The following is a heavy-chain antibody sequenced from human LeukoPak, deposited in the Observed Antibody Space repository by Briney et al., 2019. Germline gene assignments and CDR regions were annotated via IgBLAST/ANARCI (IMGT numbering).Heavy chain of an antibody. CDR1: GGSFRGYY. Sequence: SETLSLTCAVYGGSFRGYYWSWIRQPPGKGLEWIGEINHSGSTNYNPSLKSRVTISLDTSMKKFSLKLNSVTAADTAVYYCARTERCSTTCPLDYWGQGTLVIVSS. CDR3: ARTERCSTTCPLDY. D-gene: IGHD2-2*01. CDR2: INHSGST. J-gene: IGHJ4*02. V-gene: IGHV4-34*01.